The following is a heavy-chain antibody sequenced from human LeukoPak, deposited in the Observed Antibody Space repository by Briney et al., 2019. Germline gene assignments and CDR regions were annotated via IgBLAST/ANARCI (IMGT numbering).Heavy chain of an antibody. CDR3: AKDLAAAGLGVDY. Sequence: GGSLRLSCAASVFTFDDYAMHWVRQAPGKGLEWVSVISWNSGSIGYADSVKGRFTISRDNAKNSLYLQMNSLRAEDTALYYCAKDLAAAGLGVDYWGQGTLVTVSS. J-gene: IGHJ4*02. CDR2: ISWNSGSI. D-gene: IGHD6-13*01. V-gene: IGHV3-9*01. CDR1: VFTFDDYA.